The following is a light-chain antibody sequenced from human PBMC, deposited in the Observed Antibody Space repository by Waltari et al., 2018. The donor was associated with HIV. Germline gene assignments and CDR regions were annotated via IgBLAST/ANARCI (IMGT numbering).Light chain of an antibody. J-gene: IGLJ3*02. CDR1: SEHSNFA. CDR2: LNSDGSH. CDR3: QTWGMGIVV. Sequence: QIILTQSPSASASPGASVKLTCTLSSEHSNFALAWRPQQPEKGPRYLMKLNSDGSHTKGDGIPDRFSGSSSGAERYLSISSLHSDDEADYYCQTWGMGIVVFGGGTKLTVL. V-gene: IGLV4-69*01.